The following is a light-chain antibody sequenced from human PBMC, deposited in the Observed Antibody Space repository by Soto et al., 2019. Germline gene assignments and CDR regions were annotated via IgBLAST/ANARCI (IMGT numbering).Light chain of an antibody. CDR1: QSVLYSSNNRNY. CDR3: QQYYNTPFT. CDR2: WAS. Sequence: DIVMTRSPDSLAVSLGERVTINCKSSQSVLYSSNNRNYLAWFQQKPGQPPKLLIYWASTRESGVPDRFSGSGSGTDFTLTISGLQAEDVAVYYCQQYYNTPFTFGGGTKVDIK. V-gene: IGKV4-1*01. J-gene: IGKJ4*01.